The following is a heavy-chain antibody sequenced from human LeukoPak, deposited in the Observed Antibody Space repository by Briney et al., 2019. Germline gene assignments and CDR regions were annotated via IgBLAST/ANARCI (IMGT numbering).Heavy chain of an antibody. Sequence: GGSLRLSCAASGFTFSSYAMSWVRQAPGKGLEWVSGISGGDGSTYYADSVKGRFTISRDNSKNTLYLQMNSLRAEDTAVYYCARAGSIRFDYWGQGTLVTVSS. V-gene: IGHV3-23*01. CDR1: GFTFSSYA. CDR2: ISGGDGST. J-gene: IGHJ4*02. D-gene: IGHD1-26*01. CDR3: ARAGSIRFDY.